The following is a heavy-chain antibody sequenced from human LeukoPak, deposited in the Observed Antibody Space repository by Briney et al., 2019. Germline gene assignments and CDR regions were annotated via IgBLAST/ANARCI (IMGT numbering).Heavy chain of an antibody. D-gene: IGHD3-22*01. CDR3: AKAPHYYDSSYFDY. CDR2: ISGSGGST. J-gene: IGHJ4*02. V-gene: IGHV3-23*01. CDR1: GFTFSSYA. Sequence: GGSLRLSCAASGFTFSSYAMSWVRQAPGKGLEWVSAISGSGGSTYYADSVKGRFTISRDNSKNTLYLQMYSLRAEDTAVYYCAKAPHYYDSSYFDYWGQGTLVTVSS.